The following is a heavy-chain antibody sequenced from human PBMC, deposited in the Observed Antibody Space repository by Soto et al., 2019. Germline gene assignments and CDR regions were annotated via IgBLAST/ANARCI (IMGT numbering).Heavy chain of an antibody. CDR3: ARDLSSGHLVSGMDV. V-gene: IGHV3-33*01. J-gene: IGHJ6*02. CDR2: IWYDGSNK. Sequence: QVQLVESGGGVVQPGRSLRLSCAASGFTFSSYGMHWVRQAPGKGLEWVAVIWYDGSNKYYADSVKGRFTISRDNSKNTLYLQMNSLRAEDTAVYYCARDLSSGHLVSGMDVWGQGTTVTVSS. CDR1: GFTFSSYG. D-gene: IGHD3-22*01.